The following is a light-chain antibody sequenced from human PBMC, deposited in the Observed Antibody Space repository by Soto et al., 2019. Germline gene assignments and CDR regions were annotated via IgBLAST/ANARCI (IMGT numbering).Light chain of an antibody. J-gene: IGKJ4*01. CDR1: QSVSNNY. Sequence: EIGLTQSPGTLSLSPGERATLSCRASQSVSNNYLAWYQQKPGQAPRLLIYGASSRATGIPDRFSGSGSGTDFTLTISRLEPEDLAVYYCQQYGSSPLTFGGGTKVDIK. CDR2: GAS. CDR3: QQYGSSPLT. V-gene: IGKV3-20*01.